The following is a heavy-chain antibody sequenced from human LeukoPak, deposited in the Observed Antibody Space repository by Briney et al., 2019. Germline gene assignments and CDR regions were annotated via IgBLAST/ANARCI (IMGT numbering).Heavy chain of an antibody. CDR1: GFTFSDYY. CDR2: ISSSGNII. D-gene: IGHD5-18*01. Sequence: PGGSLRPSCAASGFTFSDYYMSWIRQAPGKGLEWVSYISSSGNIIYSADSVKGRFTISRDNAKNSLYLQINSLRAEDTAVYYCARATAADTAMIYFDYWGQGTLVTVSS. J-gene: IGHJ4*02. CDR3: ARATAADTAMIYFDY. V-gene: IGHV3-11*01.